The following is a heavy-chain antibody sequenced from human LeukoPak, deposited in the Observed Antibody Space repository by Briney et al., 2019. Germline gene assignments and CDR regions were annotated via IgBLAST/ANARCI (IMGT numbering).Heavy chain of an antibody. J-gene: IGHJ4*02. D-gene: IGHD2-15*01. CDR1: GYTFTGYY. CDR3: ARVADYCSGGSCYDF. CDR2: INPNSGGT. Sequence: GASVKVSCKASGYTFTGYYMNWVRQAPGQGPEWMGWINPNSGGTYYSQKFQGRVTMTRDTSISTAYMELSGLRSDDTAVYYCARVADYCSGGSCYDFWGQGTLVTVSS. V-gene: IGHV1-2*02.